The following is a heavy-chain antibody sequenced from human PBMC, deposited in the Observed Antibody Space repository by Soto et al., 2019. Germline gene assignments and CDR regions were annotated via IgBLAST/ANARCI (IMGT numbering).Heavy chain of an antibody. V-gene: IGHV1-69*13. J-gene: IGHJ4*02. CDR1: GGTFSSYA. Sequence: SVKVSCKASGGTFSSYAISWVRQAPGQGLEWMGGIIPIFGTANYAQKFQGRVTITADESTSTAYMELSSLRSEDTAVYYCARDHRPLYYYDSSGYYSGPYDYWGQGTLVTVSS. CDR3: ARDHRPLYYYDSSGYYSGPYDY. D-gene: IGHD3-22*01. CDR2: IIPIFGTA.